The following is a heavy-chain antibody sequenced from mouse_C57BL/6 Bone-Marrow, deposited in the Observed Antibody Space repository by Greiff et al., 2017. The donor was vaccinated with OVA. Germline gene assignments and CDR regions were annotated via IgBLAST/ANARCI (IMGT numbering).Heavy chain of an antibody. CDR2: INPSTGGT. D-gene: IGHD4-1*01. Sequence: VQLQQSGPELVKPGASVKISCKASGYSFTGYYMNWVKQSPEKSLEWIGEINPSTGGTTYNQKFKAKATLTVDKSSSTAYMQLKSLTSEDSAVYYCARDWEDFDYWGQGTTLRVSS. V-gene: IGHV1-42*01. CDR3: ARDWEDFDY. J-gene: IGHJ2*01. CDR1: GYSFTGYY.